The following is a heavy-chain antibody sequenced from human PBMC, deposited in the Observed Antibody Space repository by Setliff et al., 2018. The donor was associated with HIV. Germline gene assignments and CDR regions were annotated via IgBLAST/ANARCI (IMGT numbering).Heavy chain of an antibody. CDR3: ARHGIVVVPAAIPDYWYFDL. Sequence: PGESLKISCKGSGNSFTSYWIGWVRQMPGKGLEWMGIIYPGDSDTRYSPSFQGQVTISADKSISTAYLQWSSLKASDTAMYYCARHGIVVVPAAIPDYWYFDLWGRGTLVTVPQ. CDR2: IYPGDSDT. D-gene: IGHD2-2*01. V-gene: IGHV5-51*01. CDR1: GNSFTSYW. J-gene: IGHJ2*01.